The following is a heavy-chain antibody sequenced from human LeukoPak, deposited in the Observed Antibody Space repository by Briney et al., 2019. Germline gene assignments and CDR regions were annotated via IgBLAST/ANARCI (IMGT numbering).Heavy chain of an antibody. Sequence: PGRSLRLSCAASGFTFSSYAMSWVRQAPGKGLEWVSAISGSGGSTYYADSVKGRFTISRDNSKNTLYLQMNSLRAEDTAVYYCAKTNTRYYDSSGYYFDYWGQGTLVTVSS. V-gene: IGHV3-23*01. J-gene: IGHJ4*02. CDR3: AKTNTRYYDSSGYYFDY. D-gene: IGHD3-22*01. CDR1: GFTFSSYA. CDR2: ISGSGGST.